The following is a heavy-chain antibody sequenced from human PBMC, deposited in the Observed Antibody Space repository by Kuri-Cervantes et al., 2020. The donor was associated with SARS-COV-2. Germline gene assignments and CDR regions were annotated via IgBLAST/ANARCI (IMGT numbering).Heavy chain of an antibody. Sequence: GESLKISCAASGFTFSSYSMNWVRQAPGKGLEWVSSISSTSSYIYYADSVKGRFTISRDNAKNSLYLQMSSLRAEDTAVYYCARSTPFRRLVVISQGGAFDIWGQGTMVTVSS. J-gene: IGHJ3*02. CDR3: ARSTPFRRLVVISQGGAFDI. D-gene: IGHD3-22*01. CDR1: GFTFSSYS. CDR2: ISSTSSYI. V-gene: IGHV3-21*01.